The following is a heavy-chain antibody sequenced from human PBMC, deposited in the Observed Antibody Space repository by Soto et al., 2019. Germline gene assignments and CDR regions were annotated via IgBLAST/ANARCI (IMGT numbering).Heavy chain of an antibody. V-gene: IGHV4-61*01. CDR1: GGSVSSGSYY. Sequence: QVQLQESGPGLVKPSETLSLTCTVSGGSVSSGSYYWNWIRQPPGKGLEWIGYIYYSGSTNYNPSLKSRVTISVDTSKNQFSLTLSSVTAADTAVYYCARSKAYYDVWSGYFDYWGQGTLVTVSS. CDR3: ARSKAYYDVWSGYFDY. J-gene: IGHJ4*02. CDR2: IYYSGST. D-gene: IGHD3-3*01.